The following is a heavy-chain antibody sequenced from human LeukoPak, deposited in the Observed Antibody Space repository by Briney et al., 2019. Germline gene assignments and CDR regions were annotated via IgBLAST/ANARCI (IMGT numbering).Heavy chain of an antibody. CDR2: IYYSGST. D-gene: IGHD3-22*01. V-gene: IGHV4-31*03. J-gene: IGHJ4*02. Sequence: SETLSLTCTVSGGSISSGGYYWNWIRQHPGEGLEWIGHIYYSGSTYYNPSLKSRVTISLDTSKNQFSLKLSSVTAADTAVYYCARDYYESSGYGYLDYWGQGILVTVSS. CDR3: ARDYYESSGYGYLDY. CDR1: GGSISSGGYY.